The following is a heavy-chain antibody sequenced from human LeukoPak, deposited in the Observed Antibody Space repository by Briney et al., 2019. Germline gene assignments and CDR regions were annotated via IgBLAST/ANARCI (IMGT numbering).Heavy chain of an antibody. CDR2: ISSSSSYI. D-gene: IGHD6-19*01. J-gene: IGHJ4*02. Sequence: GGSLRLSCAASGFTFSSYSMSWVRQAPGKGLEWVSSISSSSSYIYYADSVKGRFTISRDNAKNSLYLQMNSLRAEDTAVYYCASAPVAGMEAGWGQGTLVTVSS. CDR3: ASAPVAGMEAG. V-gene: IGHV3-21*01. CDR1: GFTFSSYS.